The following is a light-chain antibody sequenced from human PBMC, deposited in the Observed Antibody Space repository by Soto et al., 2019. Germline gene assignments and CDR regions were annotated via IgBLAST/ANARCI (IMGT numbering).Light chain of an antibody. V-gene: IGKV3-15*01. CDR1: QNISSN. J-gene: IGKJ1*01. Sequence: EIVMTQSPATLSVSPGERATLSFMASQNISSNLAWYQQKPGQAPRVLIDGASSRATGIPARFSGSGSGKEFTLTISRLQSEDFAVYYCQQYNNWLWTFGQGTKVESK. CDR2: GAS. CDR3: QQYNNWLWT.